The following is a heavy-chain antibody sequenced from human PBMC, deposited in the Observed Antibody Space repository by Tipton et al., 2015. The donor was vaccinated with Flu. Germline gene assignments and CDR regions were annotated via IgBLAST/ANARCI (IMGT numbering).Heavy chain of an antibody. CDR2: LGYSGDGT. V-gene: IGHV3-23*01. CDR3: ARSRSRWAFDI. J-gene: IGHJ3*02. Sequence: SLRLSCAASEFTFSSYDMSWVRHAPGKGLEWVSSLGYSGDGTTYADSVKGRFTISRDNSKNTLYLQMNSPRDEDTAVYYCARSRSRWAFDIWGQGTMVTV. CDR1: EFTFSSYD. D-gene: IGHD3-16*02.